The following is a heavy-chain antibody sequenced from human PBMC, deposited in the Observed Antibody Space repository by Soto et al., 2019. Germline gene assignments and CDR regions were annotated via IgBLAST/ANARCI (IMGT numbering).Heavy chain of an antibody. D-gene: IGHD3-10*02. V-gene: IGHV1-18*01. CDR1: GYTFASYA. J-gene: IGHJ4*02. Sequence: QVQLVQSGAEVKKPGASVKVSCKASGYTFASYAISWVRQAPGQGLEWMGWISAYNGNTNYAPKLQGRVTMTTDTATSTAYMELRRLGSDDTAVYSCARDGPPLFDWGQGTLVSVSS. CDR2: ISAYNGNT. CDR3: ARDGPPLFD.